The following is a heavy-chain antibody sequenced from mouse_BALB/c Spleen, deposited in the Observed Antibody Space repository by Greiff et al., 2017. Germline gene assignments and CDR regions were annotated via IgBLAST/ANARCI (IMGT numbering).Heavy chain of an antibody. CDR2: ISYDGSN. CDR1: GYSITSGYY. J-gene: IGHJ4*01. CDR3: ARDPPLSAMDY. V-gene: IGHV3-6*02. Sequence: EVQRVESGPGLVKPSQSLSLTCSVTGYSITSGYYWNWIRQFPGNKLEWMGYISYDGSNNYNPSLKNRISITRDTSKNQFFLKLNSVTTEDTATYYCARDPPLSAMDYWGQGTSVTVSS.